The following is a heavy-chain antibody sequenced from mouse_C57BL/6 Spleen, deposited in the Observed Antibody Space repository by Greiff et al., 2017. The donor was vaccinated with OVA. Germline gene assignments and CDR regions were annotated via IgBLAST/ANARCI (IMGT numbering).Heavy chain of an antibody. Sequence: VQLQQPGAELVMPGASVKLSCKASGYTFTSYWMHWVKQRPGQGLEWIGEIDPSDSYTNYNQKFKGKSTLTVDKSSSTAYMQLSSLTSEDSAVDYCATLYYGGFAYWGQGTLVTVSA. J-gene: IGHJ3*01. V-gene: IGHV1-69*01. CDR2: IDPSDSYT. CDR1: GYTFTSYW. D-gene: IGHD2-1*01. CDR3: ATLYYGGFAY.